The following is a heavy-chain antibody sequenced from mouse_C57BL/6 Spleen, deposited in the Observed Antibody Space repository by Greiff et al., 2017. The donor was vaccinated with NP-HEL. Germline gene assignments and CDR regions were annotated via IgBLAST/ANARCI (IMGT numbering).Heavy chain of an antibody. J-gene: IGHJ2*01. CDR3: ARSGYYGSSYDYFDY. CDR1: GYTFTSYW. CDR2: IYPSDSET. D-gene: IGHD1-1*01. V-gene: IGHV1-61*01. Sequence: QVQLQQPGAELVRPGSSVKLSCKASGYTFTSYWMDWVKQRPGQGLEWIGNIYPSDSETHYNQKFKDKATLTVDKSSSTAYMQLSSLTSEDSAVYYCARSGYYGSSYDYFDYWGQGTTLTVSS.